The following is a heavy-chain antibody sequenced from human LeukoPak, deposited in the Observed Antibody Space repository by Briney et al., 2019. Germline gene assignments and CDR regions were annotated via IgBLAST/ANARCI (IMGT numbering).Heavy chain of an antibody. Sequence: SETLSLTCAVSGGSISNYYWSWIRQPSGKGLEWIGCSHYTGNTNHNPSLKSRVTISVDTSKNQFSLRLSSVTAADTAVYYCARRGNFDYWGQGTLVTVSS. V-gene: IGHV4-59*12. J-gene: IGHJ4*02. CDR1: GGSISNYY. CDR3: ARRGNFDY. CDR2: SHYTGNT. D-gene: IGHD3-10*01.